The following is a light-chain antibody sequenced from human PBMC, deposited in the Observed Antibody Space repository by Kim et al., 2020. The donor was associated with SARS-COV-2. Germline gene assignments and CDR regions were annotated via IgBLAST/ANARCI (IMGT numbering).Light chain of an antibody. CDR1: RSVSRRY. J-gene: IGKJ5*01. V-gene: IGKV3-20*01. CDR3: QQYGSSPNT. Sequence: SPGDSAPLSCRACRSVSRRYLAWYQQKPSQAPRLLFYGASIRATVIPDRFSGSGSETDFTLTISRLEPEDFAVFYCQQYGSSPNTFGQGTRLEIK. CDR2: GAS.